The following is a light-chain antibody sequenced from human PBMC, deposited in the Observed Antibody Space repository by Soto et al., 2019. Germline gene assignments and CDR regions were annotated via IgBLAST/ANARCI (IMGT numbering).Light chain of an antibody. J-gene: IGLJ2*01. Sequence: QSVLTQPPSASGSPGQSVTISCTGTSSDVGAYKYVSWYQHHPGKAPQLIIFAVSERPSGVPDRFSGSKSGNTASLTVSGLQAEDEADYYCSSYAGSNNLLFGGGTKVTVL. CDR3: SSYAGSNNLL. CDR2: AVS. V-gene: IGLV2-8*01. CDR1: SSDVGAYKY.